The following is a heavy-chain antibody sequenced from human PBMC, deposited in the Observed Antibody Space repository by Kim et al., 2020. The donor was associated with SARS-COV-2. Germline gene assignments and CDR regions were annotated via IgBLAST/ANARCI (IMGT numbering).Heavy chain of an antibody. V-gene: IGHV3-74*01. D-gene: IGHD3-9*01. CDR2: IRPDGTII. CDR1: GFSFSGHG. Sequence: GGSLRLSCAASGFSFSGHGMHWVRQAPGKGLVWVSRIRPDGTIIGYADSVKGRFTVSRVNAKNRLYLQMNSLKVEDTALYYCTRDFDGPDGYWGQGTLVTVSS. J-gene: IGHJ4*02. CDR3: TRDFDGPDGY.